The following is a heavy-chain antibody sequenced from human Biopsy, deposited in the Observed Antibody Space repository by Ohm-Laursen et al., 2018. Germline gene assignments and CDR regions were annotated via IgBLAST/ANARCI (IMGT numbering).Heavy chain of an antibody. Sequence: PSQTLSLTCIVSGGSVDDYFWNWIRQPAGKGLEWIGRIYSTGRSSAYHPSFQSRVTMSLDTSNKQFSLKLTSVTAADTAVYYCARTPGVAVAGRFFDLWGRGTLVTVSS. J-gene: IGHJ2*01. CDR2: IYSTGRSS. CDR1: GGSVDDYF. V-gene: IGHV4-4*07. CDR3: ARTPGVAVAGRFFDL. D-gene: IGHD6-19*01.